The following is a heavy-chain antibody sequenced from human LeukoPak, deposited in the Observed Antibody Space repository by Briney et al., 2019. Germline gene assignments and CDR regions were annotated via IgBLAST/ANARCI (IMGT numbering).Heavy chain of an antibody. J-gene: IGHJ3*02. CDR1: GGSISSSSYY. CDR3: ARDEYYYDSSGYYRRRGAFDI. CDR2: IYYSGSA. Sequence: SETLSLTCTVSGGSISSSSYYWGWIRQPPGKGLEWIGSIYYSGSAYYNPSLKSRVTISVDTSKNQFFLKLSSVTAADTAVYYCARDEYYYDSSGYYRRRGAFDIWGQGTMVTVSS. D-gene: IGHD3-22*01. V-gene: IGHV4-39*07.